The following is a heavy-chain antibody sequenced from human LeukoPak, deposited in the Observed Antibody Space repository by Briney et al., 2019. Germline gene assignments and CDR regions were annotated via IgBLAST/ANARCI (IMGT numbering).Heavy chain of an antibody. CDR3: ARENLAAAGTRGGYYYYYYMDV. Sequence: PSETLSLTCTVSGGSISSYYWSWIRQPAGKGLEWIGRIYTSGSTNYNPSLKSRVTMSVDTSKNQFSLKLSYVTAADTAVYYCARENLAAAGTRGGYYYYYYMDVWGKGTTVTVSS. J-gene: IGHJ6*03. CDR1: GGSISSYY. CDR2: IYTSGST. D-gene: IGHD6-13*01. V-gene: IGHV4-4*07.